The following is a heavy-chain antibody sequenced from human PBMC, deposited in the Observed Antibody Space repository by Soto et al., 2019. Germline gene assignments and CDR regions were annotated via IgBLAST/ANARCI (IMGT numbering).Heavy chain of an antibody. V-gene: IGHV4-34*01. CDR3: ASVVVVIKYFQH. CDR2: INHSGST. CDR1: GGSFSVYF. J-gene: IGHJ1*01. Sequence: SETLSLTCAVYGGSFSVYFWSWIRQPPGKGLEWIGEINHSGSTNYNPSLKSRVTISVDTSKNQFSLKLSSVTAADTAVYYCASVVVVIKYFQHWGQGTLVTVSS. D-gene: IGHD3-22*01.